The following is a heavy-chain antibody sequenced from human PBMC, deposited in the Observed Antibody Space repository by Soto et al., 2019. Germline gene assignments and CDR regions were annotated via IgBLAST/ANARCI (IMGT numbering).Heavy chain of an antibody. CDR2: ISPMFGAA. V-gene: IGHV1-69*19. J-gene: IGHJ4*02. D-gene: IGHD3-10*01. Sequence: QVQLVQSGAEMKKPGSSVKVSCQSSGGTFNTYAMNWVRPAPGQGPEWMGDISPMFGAANYAPKFQGRVTITADESTGTSYMQLSSLTSEDTALYFCAREVQVHSPAFVCWGQGTLVNVSS. CDR1: GGTFNTYA. CDR3: AREVQVHSPAFVC.